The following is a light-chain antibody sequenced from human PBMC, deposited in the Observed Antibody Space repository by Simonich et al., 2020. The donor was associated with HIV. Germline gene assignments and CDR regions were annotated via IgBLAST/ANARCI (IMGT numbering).Light chain of an antibody. CDR1: ALPKQY. CDR3: QSADSSGTYKV. CDR2: KDS. V-gene: IGLV3-25*03. J-gene: IGLJ2*01. Sequence: SYELTQPPSVSVSPGQTARITCSGDALPKQYANWYQQKPGQAPLLVIYKDSERPSGIPERFSGSSSGTTVTLTISGVQAEDEADYYCQSADSSGTYKVFGGGTKLTVL.